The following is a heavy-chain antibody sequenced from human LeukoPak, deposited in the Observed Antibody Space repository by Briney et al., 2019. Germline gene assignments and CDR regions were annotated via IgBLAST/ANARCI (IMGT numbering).Heavy chain of an antibody. CDR1: GSTFTGYY. V-gene: IGHV1-2*02. CDR2: INPNSGGT. CDR3: ARDRGYDFWSGYYTPPFDY. J-gene: IGHJ4*02. Sequence: ASVKVSCKASGSTFTGYYMHWVRQAPGQGLEWMGWINPNSGGTNYAQKFQGRVTMTRDTSISTAYMELSRLRSDDTAVYYCARDRGYDFWSGYYTPPFDYWGKGTLVTVSS. D-gene: IGHD3-3*01.